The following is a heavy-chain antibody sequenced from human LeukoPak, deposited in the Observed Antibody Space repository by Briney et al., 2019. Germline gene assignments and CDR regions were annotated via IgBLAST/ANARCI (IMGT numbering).Heavy chain of an antibody. CDR1: GFTFSSYA. CDR3: SKDPGVVPAHYFDY. Sequence: GGSLRLSCAASGFTFSSYAMNWVRQAPGKGLEWVSGTGSTGVSTFYADSVKGRFTVSRDNSKNTLSLQMNSLRAEDTAVYYCSKDPGVVPAHYFDYWGQGTLVTVSS. V-gene: IGHV3-23*01. J-gene: IGHJ4*02. D-gene: IGHD2-2*01. CDR2: TGSTGVST.